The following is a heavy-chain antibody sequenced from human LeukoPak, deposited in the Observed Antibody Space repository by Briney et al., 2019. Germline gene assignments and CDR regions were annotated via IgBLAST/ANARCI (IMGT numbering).Heavy chain of an antibody. J-gene: IGHJ4*02. D-gene: IGHD3-16*01. Sequence: GSLRLSCAASGFTVSSNYMSWVRQAPGKGLEWIGYIYHSGSTYYNPSLKSRVTISVDRSKNQFSLKLSSVTAADTAVYYCARASSGTGGYYWGQGTLVTVSS. CDR2: IYHSGST. V-gene: IGHV4-4*02. CDR3: ARASSGTGGYY. CDR1: GFTVSSNY.